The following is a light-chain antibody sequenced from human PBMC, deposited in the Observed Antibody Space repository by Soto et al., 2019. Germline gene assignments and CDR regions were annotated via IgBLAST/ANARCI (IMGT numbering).Light chain of an antibody. CDR3: AAWDDSLSRV. J-gene: IGLJ7*01. CDR2: RNN. CDR1: SSNIGSNY. V-gene: IGLV1-47*01. Sequence: QAVVTQPPSASGTPGQRVTISCSGSSSNIGSNYVYWYQQLPGTAPKLLIYRNNQRPSGLPDRFSGSKSGTSASLAISGLRSEDEADYYCAAWDDSLSRVFGGGTQLTVL.